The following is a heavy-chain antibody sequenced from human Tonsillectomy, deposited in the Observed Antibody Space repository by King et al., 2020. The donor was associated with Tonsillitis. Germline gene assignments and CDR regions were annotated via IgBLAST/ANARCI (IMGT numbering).Heavy chain of an antibody. Sequence: VQLVESGAEVKEPGSSVKVSCKASGGTFSSYAISWVRQAPGQGLEWMLGIIAIFGTANYAQKFQGKVTITADDSTSTAYMELSSLRTEDTAVYYCARAGGLGYDILTGSFYSWGQGTLVTVSS. CDR2: IIAIFGTA. CDR1: GGTFSSYA. J-gene: IGHJ4*02. CDR3: ARAGGLGYDILTGSFYS. V-gene: IGHV1-69*01. D-gene: IGHD3-9*01.